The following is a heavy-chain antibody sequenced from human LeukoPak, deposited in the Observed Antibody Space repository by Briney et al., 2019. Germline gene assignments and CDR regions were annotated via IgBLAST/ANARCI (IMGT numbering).Heavy chain of an antibody. CDR3: ARVRYCSGGSCSPGDY. CDR1: GFTFSDHY. CDR2: KRKIASSYTT. J-gene: IGHJ4*02. D-gene: IGHD2-15*01. Sequence: GASLRLSCAASGFTFSDHYMDWVRQAPGKGLEWVGRKRKIASSYTTEYAASVKGRYTISRDDSKNSLYLQMNSLKTEDTAVYYCARVRYCSGGSCSPGDYWGQGTLVPVFS. V-gene: IGHV3-72*01.